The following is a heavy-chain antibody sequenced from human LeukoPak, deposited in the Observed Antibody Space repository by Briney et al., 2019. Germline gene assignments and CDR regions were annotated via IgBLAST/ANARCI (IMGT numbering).Heavy chain of an antibody. V-gene: IGHV3-23*01. Sequence: PGGSLRLSCAASGFTSSSYAMSWVRQAPGKGLEWVSAISGSGGSAYYADSVKGRFTIFRDNSKNTLYLQMNSLRAEDTAVYYCAKDQDSSSPSNWFDPWGQGTLVTVSS. CDR2: ISGSGGSA. CDR1: GFTSSSYA. J-gene: IGHJ5*02. D-gene: IGHD6-13*01. CDR3: AKDQDSSSPSNWFDP.